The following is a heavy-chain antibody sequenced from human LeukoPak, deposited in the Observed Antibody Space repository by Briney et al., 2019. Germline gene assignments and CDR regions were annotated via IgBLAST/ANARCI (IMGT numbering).Heavy chain of an antibody. Sequence: EASVKVSCKASGYTFTGYYMHWVRQAPGQGLEWMGWINPNSGGTNYAQKFQGRVTMTRDTSISTAYMELSRLRSDDTAVYYCARVIPGTPDYYDSSGYYPWGQGTLVTVSS. CDR1: GYTFTGYY. J-gene: IGHJ5*02. V-gene: IGHV1-2*02. CDR2: INPNSGGT. D-gene: IGHD3-22*01. CDR3: ARVIPGTPDYYDSSGYYP.